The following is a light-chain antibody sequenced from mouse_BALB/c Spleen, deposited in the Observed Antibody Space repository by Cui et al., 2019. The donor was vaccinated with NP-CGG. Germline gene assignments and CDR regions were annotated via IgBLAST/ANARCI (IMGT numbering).Light chain of an antibody. J-gene: IGLJ1*01. CDR2: GTN. CDR3: ALWYSNHWV. CDR1: TGAVTTSNY. V-gene: IGLV1*01. Sequence: QALLTPEPALTTSPGETVTLTCRSSTGAVTTSNYANWVQEKPDHLFTGLIGGTNNRTPGVPARFSGSLIGDKAALTITGAQTEDEAIYFCALWYSNHWVFGGGTKLTVL.